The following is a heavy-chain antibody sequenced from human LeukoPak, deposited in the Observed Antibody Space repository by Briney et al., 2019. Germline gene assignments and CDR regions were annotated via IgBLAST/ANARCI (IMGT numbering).Heavy chain of an antibody. D-gene: IGHD4-23*01. V-gene: IGHV1-8*01. CDR2: MNPNSGNT. CDR3: AAELYGGNSDCCNFEV. Sequence: ASVKVSCKASGYTFTSYDINWVRQATGQGLEWMGWMNPNSGNTGYAQKFQGRVTMTRNTSISTAYMELSSLRSDDTAVYYCAAELYGGNSDCCNFEVWGQGTMVTVSS. J-gene: IGHJ3*01. CDR1: GYTFTSYD.